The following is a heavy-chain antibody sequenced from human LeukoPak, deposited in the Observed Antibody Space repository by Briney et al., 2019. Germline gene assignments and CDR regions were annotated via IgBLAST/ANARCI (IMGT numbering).Heavy chain of an antibody. J-gene: IGHJ4*02. D-gene: IGHD3-10*01. V-gene: IGHV3-30*02. CDR1: GFTFSSNG. Sequence: PGASLRLSCAASGFTFSSNGMHWVRQAPGKGLEWVAFIRYDGSNKYYADTPQGRVTISRDNSKNTLYLRMNSLRAEDTAVYYCAKILRSHPTSLDHWGQGTLVTVSS. CDR2: IRYDGSNK. CDR3: AKILRSHPTSLDH.